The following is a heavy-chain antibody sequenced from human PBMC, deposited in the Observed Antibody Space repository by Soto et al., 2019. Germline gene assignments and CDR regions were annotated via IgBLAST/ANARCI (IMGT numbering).Heavy chain of an antibody. CDR1: GYTFTSYG. V-gene: IGHV1-18*01. Sequence: QVPLVQSGAEVKKPGASVKVSCKASGYTFTSYGIIWVRQAPGQGLEWMGWISAYNGNTNYAQKLQGRVTMTTDTSTSTAYMELRSLRSDDTAVYYCARDRPYGDSGRWFDPWGQGTLVTVSS. J-gene: IGHJ5*02. CDR2: ISAYNGNT. D-gene: IGHD4-17*01. CDR3: ARDRPYGDSGRWFDP.